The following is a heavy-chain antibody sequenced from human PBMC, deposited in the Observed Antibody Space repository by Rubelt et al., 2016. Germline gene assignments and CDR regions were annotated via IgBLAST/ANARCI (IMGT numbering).Heavy chain of an antibody. J-gene: IGHJ4*02. CDR1: GFTFSGSA. CDR3: TRLFVRPVVPAIRGLGVASKKKDY. V-gene: IGHV3-73*01. Sequence: ASGFTFSGSAVHWVRQASGKGLEWVGRIRSNANSYATAYAASVKGRFSISRDDSKNTAYLQMNSLKIEDTAVYYCTRLFVRPVVPAIRGLGVASKKKDYWGQGTLVTVSS. CDR2: IRSNANSYAT. D-gene: IGHD2-21*02.